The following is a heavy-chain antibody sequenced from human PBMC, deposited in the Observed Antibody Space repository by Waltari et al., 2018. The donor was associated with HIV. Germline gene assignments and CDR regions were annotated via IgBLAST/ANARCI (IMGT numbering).Heavy chain of an antibody. CDR2: INTETGKP. CDR1: GYTFTDFA. J-gene: IGHJ1*01. V-gene: IGHV7-4-1*02. Sequence: QVQLVQSGSELRTPGASVKVACKTSGYTFTDFALNWVRQAPGQGLQWMGWINTETGKPAYAQDLTGRFVISLDTSVSTTYLQISSLKAEDTAVYYCARLNLKNGHLPSDWGQGTLVTVSS. D-gene: IGHD2-8*01. CDR3: ARLNLKNGHLPSD.